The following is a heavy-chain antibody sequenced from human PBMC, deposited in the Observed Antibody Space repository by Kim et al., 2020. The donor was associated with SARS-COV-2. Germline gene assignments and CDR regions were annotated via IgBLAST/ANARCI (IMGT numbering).Heavy chain of an antibody. CDR2: IYPGDSDT. CDR1: GYSFTSYW. CDR3: ARQGALAYCGGDCYYYYGMDV. Sequence: GESLKISCKGSGYSFTSYWIGWVRQMPGKGLEWMGIIYPGDSDTRYSPSFQGQVTISADKSISTAYLQWSSLKASDTAMYYCARQGALAYCGGDCYYYYGMDVWGQGTTVTVSS. V-gene: IGHV5-51*01. J-gene: IGHJ6*02. D-gene: IGHD2-21*02.